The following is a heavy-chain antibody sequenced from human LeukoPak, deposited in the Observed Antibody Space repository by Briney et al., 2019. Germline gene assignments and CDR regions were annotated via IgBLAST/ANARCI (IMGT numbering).Heavy chain of an antibody. V-gene: IGHV4-34*01. D-gene: IGHD1-26*01. J-gene: IGHJ5*02. CDR1: GGSFSGYY. Sequence: SETLSLTXAVYGGSFSGYYWSWIRQPPGKGLEWIGEINHSGSTNYNPSLKSRVTISVDTSKKQFSLKLRSVATADAAVAYFAGGRGGSYYIWFDPWGQGTLVTVSS. CDR2: INHSGST. CDR3: AGGRGGSYYIWFDP.